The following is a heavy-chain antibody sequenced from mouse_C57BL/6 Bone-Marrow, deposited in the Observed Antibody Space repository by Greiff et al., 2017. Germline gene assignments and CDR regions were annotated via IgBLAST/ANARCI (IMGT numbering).Heavy chain of an antibody. V-gene: IGHV1-50*01. D-gene: IGHD3-2*02. CDR1: GYTFTSYW. CDR3: ARGLDSSGNWYFDV. Sequence: QVQLQQPGAELVKPGASVKLSCKASGYTFTSYWMQWVNQRPGQGLEWIGEIDPSDSYTNYNQKFKGKATLTVDTSSSTAYMQLSSLTSEDSAVYYCARGLDSSGNWYFDVWGTGTTVTVSS. J-gene: IGHJ1*03. CDR2: IDPSDSYT.